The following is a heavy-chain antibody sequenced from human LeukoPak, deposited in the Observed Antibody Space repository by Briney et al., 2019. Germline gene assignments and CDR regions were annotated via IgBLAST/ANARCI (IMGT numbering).Heavy chain of an antibody. J-gene: IGHJ6*03. CDR2: IYYSGST. D-gene: IGHD6-19*01. CDR3: ARVRQWLAWGYYYYYMDV. Sequence: PSETLSLTCTVSGGSISSYYWSWIRQPPGKGLEWIGYIYYSGSTNYNPSLKSRVTISVDTSKNQFSLKLSSVTAADTAVYYCARVRQWLAWGYYYYYMDVWGKGTTVTVSS. CDR1: GGSISSYY. V-gene: IGHV4-59*01.